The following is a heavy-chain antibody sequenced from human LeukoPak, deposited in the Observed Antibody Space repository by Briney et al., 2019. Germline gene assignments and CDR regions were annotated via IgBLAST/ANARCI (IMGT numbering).Heavy chain of an antibody. J-gene: IGHJ4*02. CDR2: IYYSGST. Sequence: SETLSLSCADSGGSISSYYWSWIRQPPGKGLEWIGYIYYSGSTSYSPSLKSRVTISVDTSKNQFSLKLSSVTDADTAVYYCARSDYGANSFDYWGQGTLVTVSS. CDR1: GGSISSYY. CDR3: ARSDYGANSFDY. V-gene: IGHV4-59*01. D-gene: IGHD4/OR15-4a*01.